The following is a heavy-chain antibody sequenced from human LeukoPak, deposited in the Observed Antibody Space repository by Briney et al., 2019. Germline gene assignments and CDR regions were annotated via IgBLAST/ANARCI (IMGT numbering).Heavy chain of an antibody. Sequence: ASVKVSRKASGYTFTSYGISWVRQAPGQGLEWMGWISAYNGNTNYAQKLQGRVTMTTDTSTSTAYMELRSLRSDDTAVYYCARAMLPYCVGDWYSRFDIWGQGTMVTVSS. J-gene: IGHJ3*02. CDR3: ARAMLPYCVGDWYSRFDI. D-gene: IGHD2-21*02. CDR2: ISAYNGNT. V-gene: IGHV1-18*01. CDR1: GYTFTSYG.